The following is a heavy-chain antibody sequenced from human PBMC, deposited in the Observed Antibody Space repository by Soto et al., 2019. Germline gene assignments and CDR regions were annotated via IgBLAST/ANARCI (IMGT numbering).Heavy chain of an antibody. CDR1: GFTFSDYY. J-gene: IGHJ5*02. CDR3: ARDYCSGGSCYSFLNWFDP. Sequence: GGSLRLSCAASGFTFSDYYMSWIRQAPGKGLEWVSYISSSGSTIYYADSVKGRFTISRDNAKNSLYLQMNSLRAEDTAVYYCARDYCSGGSCYSFLNWFDPWGQGTLVTVSS. V-gene: IGHV3-11*01. CDR2: ISSSGSTI. D-gene: IGHD2-15*01.